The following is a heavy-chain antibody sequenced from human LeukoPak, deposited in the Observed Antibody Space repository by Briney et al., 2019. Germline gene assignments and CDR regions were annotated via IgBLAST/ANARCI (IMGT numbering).Heavy chain of an antibody. CDR3: AKALSSYNWFDP. V-gene: IGHV4-38-2*01. CDR2: LHHSGAS. J-gene: IGHJ5*02. D-gene: IGHD6-6*01. CDR1: TYSISIGYF. Sequence: PSETLSLTCAVATYSISIGYFWGWIRPPAGKGLEWLGSLHHSGASYYNPSPKSRVSISMDTSTNQFFLRLSSVTAADTAVYYCAKALSSYNWFDPWGQGTLVTVSS.